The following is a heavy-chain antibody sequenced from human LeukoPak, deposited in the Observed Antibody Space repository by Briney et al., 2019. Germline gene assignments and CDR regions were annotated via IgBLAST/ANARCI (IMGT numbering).Heavy chain of an antibody. V-gene: IGHV3-30*18. CDR2: ISYDGSNK. D-gene: IGHD3-10*01. J-gene: IGHJ4*02. CDR3: AKDGQPGFDY. CDR1: GFTFSSYG. Sequence: GGSLRFSCAASGFTFSSYGMLWVRQAPGKGLEWVAVISYDGSNKYYADSVKGRFTISRDNSKNTLYLQMNSLRAEDTAVYYCAKDGQPGFDYWGQGTLVTVSS.